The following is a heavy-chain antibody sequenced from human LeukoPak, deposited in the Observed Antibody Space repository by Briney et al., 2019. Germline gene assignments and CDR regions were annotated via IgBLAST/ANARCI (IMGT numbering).Heavy chain of an antibody. D-gene: IGHD2-21*02. CDR2: IYHSGSA. Sequence: PSETLSLTCAVSGGSISSGGYSWSWIRQPPGKGLEWIGYIYHSGSAYYNPSLESRVTISIDRSKNQLSLKLTSVTAADTAVYYCARGDGYSFDYWGQGTLVTVSS. CDR3: ARGDGYSFDY. CDR1: GGSISSGGYS. J-gene: IGHJ4*02. V-gene: IGHV4-30-2*01.